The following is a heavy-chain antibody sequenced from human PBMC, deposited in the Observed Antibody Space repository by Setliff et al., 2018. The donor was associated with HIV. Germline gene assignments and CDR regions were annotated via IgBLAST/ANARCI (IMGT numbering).Heavy chain of an antibody. D-gene: IGHD2-21*01. CDR1: GYTFTNNV. CDR2: IHAGSGDT. V-gene: IGHV1-3*01. CDR3: ARGISIGVVRDLIDY. Sequence: ASVKVSCKASGYTFTNNVIHWVRQAPGQRLEWMGWIHAGSGDTQYSQKFQGRVTITRDTSASTVYMELSSLRSEDTAMYYCARGISIGVVRDLIDYWGQGTLVTVSS. J-gene: IGHJ4*02.